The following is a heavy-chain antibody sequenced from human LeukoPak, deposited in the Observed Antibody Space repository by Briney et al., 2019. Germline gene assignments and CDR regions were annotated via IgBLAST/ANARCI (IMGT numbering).Heavy chain of an antibody. CDR3: ARVGATTRSFDY. D-gene: IGHD1-26*01. V-gene: IGHV4-61*01. CDR2: VYYSGTT. CDR1: GGSISSSSYF. Sequence: TSETLSLTCTVSGGSISSSSYFWSWIRQPPGKGLEWIGFVYYSGTTYYNPSLKSRVTISVDTSKNQFSLKVSSVTAADTAVYYCARVGATTRSFDYWGQGALVTVSS. J-gene: IGHJ4*02.